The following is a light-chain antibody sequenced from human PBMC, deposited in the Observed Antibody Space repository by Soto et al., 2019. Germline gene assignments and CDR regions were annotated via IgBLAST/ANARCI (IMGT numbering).Light chain of an antibody. CDR1: QSISTY. CDR3: LQLNRYPLT. V-gene: IGKV1-17*01. J-gene: IGKJ4*01. Sequence: DIQMTQSPSSLSASVGDRVTITCRASQSISTYLNWFQQKPGKAPRLLIYSASTLQSGVPSRFSGSGSWTEFSLTIRALQPEDFATYYCLQLNRYPLTFGGGTTGDIK. CDR2: SAS.